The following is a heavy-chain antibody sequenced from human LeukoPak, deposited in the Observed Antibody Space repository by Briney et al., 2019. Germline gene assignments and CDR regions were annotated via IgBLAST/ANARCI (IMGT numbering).Heavy chain of an antibody. CDR2: IYFSGST. CDR1: GGSLSRYY. J-gene: IGHJ4*02. Sequence: SETLSLTCTVSGGSLSRYYWHWIRQPPGKGLEWIGYIYFSGSTNYNPSLKSRVTISVDTSKNQFSLKLSSVTAADTAVYYCARGFTRRRFDYWGQGTLVTVSS. V-gene: IGHV4-59*01. D-gene: IGHD2-15*01. CDR3: ARGFTRRRFDY.